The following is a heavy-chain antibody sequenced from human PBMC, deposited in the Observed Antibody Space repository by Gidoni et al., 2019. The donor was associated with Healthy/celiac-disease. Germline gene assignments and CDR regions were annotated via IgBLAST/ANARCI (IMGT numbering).Heavy chain of an antibody. CDR3: AKDYVAPSSGWPPYYYYGMDV. Sequence: EVQLVESGGGLVQPGGSLRLSCAASGFPFSSYAMSWVRQAPGKGLEWVSAISGSGGSTYYADSVKGRFTISRDNSKNTLYLQMNSLRAEDTAVYYCAKDYVAPSSGWPPYYYYGMDVWGQGTTVTVSS. D-gene: IGHD6-19*01. CDR2: ISGSGGST. J-gene: IGHJ6*02. V-gene: IGHV3-23*04. CDR1: GFPFSSYA.